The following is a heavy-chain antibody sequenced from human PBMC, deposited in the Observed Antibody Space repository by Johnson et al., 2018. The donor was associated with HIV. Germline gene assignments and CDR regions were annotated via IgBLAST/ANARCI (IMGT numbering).Heavy chain of an antibody. CDR3: AKDLNWGWGAFDV. CDR2: ISYDGSNK. J-gene: IGHJ3*01. D-gene: IGHD7-27*01. Sequence: LVESGGGVVQPGRSLRLSCAASGFTFSSYAMHWVRQAPGKGLEWVAVISYDGSNKYYADSVKGRFTISRDNSKNTLYLQMNSLRAEDSAVYYCAKDLNWGWGAFDVWGQGTMVTVSS. V-gene: IGHV3-30*14. CDR1: GFTFSSYA.